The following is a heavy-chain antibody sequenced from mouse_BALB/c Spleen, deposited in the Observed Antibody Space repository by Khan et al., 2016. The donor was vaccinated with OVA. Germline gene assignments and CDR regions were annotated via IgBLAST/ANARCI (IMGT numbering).Heavy chain of an antibody. V-gene: IGHV1S137*01. Sequence: VQLQESGPELMRPGVSVKISCKGSGYTFTDYSMHWVKQSHAKSLEWIGVISTDSVNTNYNQKFKGKATLTVDKSSSTAYMELARMTSEDSAIYYFAIRDYFDYWGQGTTLTVSS. CDR1: GYTFTDYS. J-gene: IGHJ2*01. CDR3: AIRDYFDY. CDR2: ISTDSVNT.